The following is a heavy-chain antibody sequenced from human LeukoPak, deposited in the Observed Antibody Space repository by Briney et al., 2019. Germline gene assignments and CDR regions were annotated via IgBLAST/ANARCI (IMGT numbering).Heavy chain of an antibody. V-gene: IGHV3-23*01. J-gene: IGHJ6*02. CDR1: GFTFSSYA. CDR3: AKGSGELMVYPYTSGYYYGMDV. CDR2: ISGSGGST. D-gene: IGHD2-8*01. Sequence: PGGSLRLSCAASGFTFSSYAMSWVRQAPGKGLEWVSAISGSGGSTYYADSVKGRFTISRDNSKNTLYLQMNSLRAEDTAVYYCAKGSGELMVYPYTSGYYYGMDVWGQGTTVTVSS.